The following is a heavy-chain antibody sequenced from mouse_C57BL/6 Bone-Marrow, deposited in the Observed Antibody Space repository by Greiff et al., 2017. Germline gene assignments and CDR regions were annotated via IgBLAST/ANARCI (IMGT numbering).Heavy chain of an antibody. CDR2: IWGGGSK. D-gene: IGHD1-1*01. CDR1: GFSLTSYG. Sequence: VQLQESGPGLVAPSQSLSITCTVSGFSLTSYGVDWVRQPPGKGLEWLGGIWGGGSKNYNSAFMSRLSISKDNSKSQVFLKMNSLQTDDTAMYYCASHYYGSSVALFAYWGQGTLVTVSA. CDR3: ASHYYGSSVALFAY. V-gene: IGHV2-9*01. J-gene: IGHJ3*01.